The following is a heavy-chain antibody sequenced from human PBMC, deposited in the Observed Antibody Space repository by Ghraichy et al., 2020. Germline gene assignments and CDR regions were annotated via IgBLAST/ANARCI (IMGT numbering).Heavy chain of an antibody. V-gene: IGHV4-39*01. Sequence: SETLSLTCTVSGGSISRSTYYWGWIRQPPGKGLEWSGSIYYSGSTFRNPSLKSRVTISVDTSKNQFSLRLTSVTAADTAVYYCARHAADSSWYSYYFDYWGQGTLVTVSS. J-gene: IGHJ4*02. CDR3: ARHAADSSWYSYYFDY. D-gene: IGHD6-13*01. CDR1: GGSISRSTYY. CDR2: IYYSGST.